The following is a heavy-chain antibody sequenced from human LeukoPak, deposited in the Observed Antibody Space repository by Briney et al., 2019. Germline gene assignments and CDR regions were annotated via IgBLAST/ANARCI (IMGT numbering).Heavy chain of an antibody. CDR1: GFTFSSYW. Sequence: GGSLRLSCAASGFTFSSYWMSWVRQAPGKGLEWVAVISYDGSNKYYADSVKGRFTISRDNSKNTLYLQMNSMRAEDTAVYYCASGSSGWLEYFQHWGQGTLVTVSS. D-gene: IGHD6-19*01. V-gene: IGHV3-30-3*01. CDR2: ISYDGSNK. CDR3: ASGSSGWLEYFQH. J-gene: IGHJ1*01.